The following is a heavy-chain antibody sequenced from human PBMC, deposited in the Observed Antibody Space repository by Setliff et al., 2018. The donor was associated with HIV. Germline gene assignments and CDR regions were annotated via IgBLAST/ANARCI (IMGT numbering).Heavy chain of an antibody. D-gene: IGHD6-19*01. CDR1: GYSISSGYY. CDR2: IYHSGST. V-gene: IGHV4-38-2*01. Sequence: TSETLSLTCAVSGYSISSGYYWGWIRQPPGKGLEWIGTIYHSGSTYYNPSLKRRVTISVGTSKNQFSLKLSSVTAADTAVYYCARAGYYSGWSGLDIWGQGTMVTVSS. J-gene: IGHJ3*02. CDR3: ARAGYYSGWSGLDI.